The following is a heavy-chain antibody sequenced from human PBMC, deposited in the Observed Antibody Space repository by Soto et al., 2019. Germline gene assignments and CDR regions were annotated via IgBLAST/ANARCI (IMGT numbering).Heavy chain of an antibody. CDR2: ISTYNGNT. J-gene: IGHJ4*02. V-gene: IGHV1-18*01. CDR1: GYTFITYG. D-gene: IGHD3-22*01. CDR3: ARGPTDYYDNSANYFLDY. Sequence: QVQLVQSGAEVKKPGASVKVSCKASGYTFITYGVSWVRQAPGQGLDWLGWISTYNGNTRYAEMLQGIVTMTTDTTTNTGYMELRNLRSDDTAVYYCARGPTDYYDNSANYFLDYWGQGTLVTVSS.